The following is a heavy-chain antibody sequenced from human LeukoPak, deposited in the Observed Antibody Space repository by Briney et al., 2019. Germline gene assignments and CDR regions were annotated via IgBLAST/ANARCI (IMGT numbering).Heavy chain of an antibody. D-gene: IGHD2-2*01. CDR3: ARDGCSSTSCYYYYYMDV. J-gene: IGHJ6*03. CDR2: INPNSGGT. Sequence: GASVKVSCKASGYTFTGYYMHWVRQARGQGLEWMGWINPNSGGTNYAQKFQGRVTMTRDTSISTAYMELSRLRSDDTAVYYCARDGCSSTSCYYYYYMDVWGKGTTVTVSS. CDR1: GYTFTGYY. V-gene: IGHV1-2*02.